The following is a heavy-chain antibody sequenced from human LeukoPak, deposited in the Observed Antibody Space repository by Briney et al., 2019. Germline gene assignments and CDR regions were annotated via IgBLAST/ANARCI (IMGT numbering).Heavy chain of an antibody. Sequence: SVTVSCTASGGIFSRYAISWVRQAPGQGLEWMGGIIPLFGTANYAQRFQGRVTITADESTRTAYMELSSLRSEDTAIYYCAREWDFDSSGFYYYYWGQGILVTVSS. V-gene: IGHV1-69*13. D-gene: IGHD3-22*01. CDR3: AREWDFDSSGFYYYY. CDR2: IIPLFGTA. J-gene: IGHJ4*02. CDR1: GGIFSRYA.